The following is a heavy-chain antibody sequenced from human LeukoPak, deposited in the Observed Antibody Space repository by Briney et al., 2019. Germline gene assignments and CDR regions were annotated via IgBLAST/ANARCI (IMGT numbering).Heavy chain of an antibody. Sequence: KPSETLSLTCTVSGGSISSYCWSWIRQPPGKGLEWIGYIYYSGSTNYNPSLKSRVTISVDTSKNQFSLKLSSVTAADTAVYYCARAYYGDFWSGYPNWFDPWGQGTLVTVSS. D-gene: IGHD3-3*01. CDR1: GGSISSYC. CDR3: ARAYYGDFWSGYPNWFDP. CDR2: IYYSGST. V-gene: IGHV4-59*01. J-gene: IGHJ5*02.